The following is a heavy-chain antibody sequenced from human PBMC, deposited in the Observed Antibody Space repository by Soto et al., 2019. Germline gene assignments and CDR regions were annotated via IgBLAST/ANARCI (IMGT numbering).Heavy chain of an antibody. Sequence: ASVKVSCKASGYTFTGYYMHWVRQAPGQGLEWMGWINPNSGGTNYAQEFQGRVTMTRDTSISTAYMELSRLRSDDTAVYYCARVTGEWLRLPLGYWGQGTLVTVSS. J-gene: IGHJ4*02. CDR3: ARVTGEWLRLPLGY. CDR1: GYTFTGYY. V-gene: IGHV1-2*02. CDR2: INPNSGGT. D-gene: IGHD5-12*01.